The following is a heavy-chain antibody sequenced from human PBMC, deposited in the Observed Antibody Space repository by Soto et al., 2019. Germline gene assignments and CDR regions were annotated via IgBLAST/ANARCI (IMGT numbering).Heavy chain of an antibody. V-gene: IGHV1-18*01. D-gene: IGHD6-13*01. CDR1: GYSFSRYA. Sequence: QVQLAQSGSEVKKPGASVKVSCTASGYSFSRYAISWVRQAPGQGLEWMGWISTYNDEKSYAKQFQGRVSMTTDTSTNTAHLELRGLRSDDTAVYYCAREAKAGYSDYWGQGTLVTVSS. CDR3: AREAKAGYSDY. J-gene: IGHJ4*02. CDR2: ISTYNDEK.